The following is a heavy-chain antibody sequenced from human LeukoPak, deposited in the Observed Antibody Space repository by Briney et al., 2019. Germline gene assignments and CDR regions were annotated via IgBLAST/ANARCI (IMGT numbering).Heavy chain of an antibody. V-gene: IGHV3-30*18. D-gene: IGHD3-3*01. CDR3: AKTRDFWSGYYDY. CDR1: GFTFSSYG. Sequence: GGSLRLSCAASGFTFSSYGMHWVRQAPGKGLEWVAVISYDGSNKYYADSVKGRFTISRDNSKNTLYLQMNSLSAEDTAVYYCAKTRDFWSGYYDYWGQGTLVTVSS. CDR2: ISYDGSNK. J-gene: IGHJ4*02.